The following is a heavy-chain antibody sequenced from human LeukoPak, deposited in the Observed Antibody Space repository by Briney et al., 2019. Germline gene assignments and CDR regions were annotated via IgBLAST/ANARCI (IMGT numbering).Heavy chain of an antibody. Sequence: SETLSLTCTVSGGSVSNYYWSWVRQPPGKGLEWIGEINHSGSTNYNPSLKSRVTISVDTSKNQFSLKLSSVTAADTAVYYCARENYGSGSYYMGYWGQGTLVTVSS. V-gene: IGHV4-34*01. CDR3: ARENYGSGSYYMGY. D-gene: IGHD3-10*01. CDR1: GGSVSNYY. CDR2: INHSGST. J-gene: IGHJ4*02.